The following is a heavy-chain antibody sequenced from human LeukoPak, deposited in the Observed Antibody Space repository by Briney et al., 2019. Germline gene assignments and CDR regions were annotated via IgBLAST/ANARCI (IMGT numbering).Heavy chain of an antibody. D-gene: IGHD3-22*01. CDR1: GFSFTTYW. Sequence: PGESLRLSCAASGFSFTTYWMSWVRQAPGRGLEWVANINQDGTEKYYVDSVKGRFTISRDNTKNSLYLQMNSVRAEDTALYYCARGGPRSETYYYDSSAFDYWGQGTLVTVSS. CDR3: ARGGPRSETYYYDSSAFDY. J-gene: IGHJ4*02. V-gene: IGHV3-7*01. CDR2: INQDGTEK.